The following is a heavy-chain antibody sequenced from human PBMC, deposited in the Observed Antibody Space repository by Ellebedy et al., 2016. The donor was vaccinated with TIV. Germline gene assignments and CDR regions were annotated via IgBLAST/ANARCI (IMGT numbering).Heavy chain of an antibody. D-gene: IGHD2-21*02. Sequence: PGGSLRLSCAASGFTFSNYGMHWVRQAPGKGLEWMAIIWHDGSNKYYADSVKGRFTISRDNSNNTLYLKMNSLRVEDTAVYYCARGVCGSAFYQDANWFDPWGQGTLVTVSS. J-gene: IGHJ5*02. CDR1: GFTFSNYG. CDR2: IWHDGSNK. V-gene: IGHV3-33*01. CDR3: ARGVCGSAFYQDANWFDP.